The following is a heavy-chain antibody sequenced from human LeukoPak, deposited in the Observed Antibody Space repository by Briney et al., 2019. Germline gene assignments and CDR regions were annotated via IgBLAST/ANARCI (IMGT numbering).Heavy chain of an antibody. D-gene: IGHD1-1*01. V-gene: IGHV3-30*02. J-gene: IGHJ4*02. Sequence: PGGSLRLSCAASGFTFSSYEMNWVRQAPGKGLEWVAFIRYDGSNKYYADSVKGRFTISRDNSKNTLYLQMNSLRAEDTAVYYCAKDKGERFDYWGQGTLVTVSS. CDR3: AKDKGERFDY. CDR2: IRYDGSNK. CDR1: GFTFSSYE.